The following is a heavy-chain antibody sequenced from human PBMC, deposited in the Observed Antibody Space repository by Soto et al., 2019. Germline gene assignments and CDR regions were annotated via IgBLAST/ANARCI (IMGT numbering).Heavy chain of an antibody. CDR2: INHSGRV. CDR1: GGSFSGHP. V-gene: IGHV4-34*01. D-gene: IGHD3-22*01. CDR3: STRAYDTNGYYRFDP. J-gene: IGHJ5*01. Sequence: SETLSLTCAVYGGSFSGHPWTWIRQSPGKGLEWIGDINHSGRVNYSPSLKSRVTISLDTSKNQFSLTLSAVTAADTAMYYCSTRAYDTNGYYRFDPWGQGTLVTVSS.